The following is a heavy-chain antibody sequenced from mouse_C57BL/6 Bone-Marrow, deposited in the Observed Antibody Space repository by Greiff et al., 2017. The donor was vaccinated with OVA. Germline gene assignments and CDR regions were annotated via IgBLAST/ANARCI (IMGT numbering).Heavy chain of an antibody. V-gene: IGHV1-20*01. CDR1: GYSFTGYF. J-gene: IGHJ2*01. CDR2: INPYNGDT. CDR3: ARLWLRAVYFDY. Sequence: EVKLMESGPELVKPGDSVKISCKASGYSFTGYFMNWVMQSHGKSLEWIGRINPYNGDTFYNQKFKGKATLTVDKSSSTAHMELRSLTSEDSAVYYCARLWLRAVYFDYWGQGTTLTVSS. D-gene: IGHD2-2*01.